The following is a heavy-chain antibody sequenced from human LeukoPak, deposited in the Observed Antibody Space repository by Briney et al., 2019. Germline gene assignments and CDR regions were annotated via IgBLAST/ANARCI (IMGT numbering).Heavy chain of an antibody. V-gene: IGHV1-2*02. CDR2: INANSGGT. Sequence: GASVKVSCKASGYTFTGYYMHWVRQAPGQGLEWMGWINANSGGTKHAQKFQGRVTMTRDMSISTAYMELSRLTSDDTAVYYCARGRLSAGWGLRPEFDYWGQGTLVTVSS. CDR1: GYTFTGYY. J-gene: IGHJ4*02. CDR3: ARGRLSAGWGLRPEFDY. D-gene: IGHD3-16*01.